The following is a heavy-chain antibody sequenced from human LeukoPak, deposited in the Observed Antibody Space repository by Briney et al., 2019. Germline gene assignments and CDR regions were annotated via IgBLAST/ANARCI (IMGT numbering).Heavy chain of an antibody. D-gene: IGHD3-22*01. CDR3: AGGNYYYDSSGYYDYFDY. CDR1: GGSISSYY. CDR2: IYYSGST. Sequence: SETLSLTCTVSGGSISSYYWSWIRQPPGKGLEWIGYIYYSGSTSYKPSLKSRVAISVDTSKNQFSLKLSSVTAADTAVYYCAGGNYYYDSSGYYDYFDYWGQGTLVTVSS. V-gene: IGHV4-59*08. J-gene: IGHJ4*02.